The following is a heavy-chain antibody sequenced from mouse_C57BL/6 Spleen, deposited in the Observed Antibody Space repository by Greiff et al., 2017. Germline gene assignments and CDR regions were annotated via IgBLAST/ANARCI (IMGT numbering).Heavy chain of an antibody. V-gene: IGHV1-5*01. CDR1: VYTFTGCW. J-gene: IGHJ2*01. CDR2: SYPGNSDT. D-gene: IGHD2-4*01. CDR3: TRSAYDYEFFDY. Sequence: VQLQQSGTVLARPGASVKMSCKTSVYTFTGCWMHWGKLRPGQGLEWIGASYPGNSDTSYNQQFKGKAKLTAVTSASNAYMELSSLTNEDSAVYYCTRSAYDYEFFDYWGQGTTLTVSS.